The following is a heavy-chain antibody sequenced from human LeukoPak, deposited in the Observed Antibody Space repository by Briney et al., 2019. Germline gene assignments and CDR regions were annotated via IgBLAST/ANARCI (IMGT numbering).Heavy chain of an antibody. CDR3: AKFSTIRGAEDV. D-gene: IGHD3-10*01. V-gene: IGHV4-34*01. CDR1: GGSFTGDY. J-gene: IGHJ6*02. Sequence: SETLSLTCAVYGGSFTGDYWSWVRQPPGKAGRWIGDRDLGARITLYNPSLKSRVTISVDTSKNQFSLKLASVTAADTAVYYCAKFSTIRGAEDVWGQGTTVTVSS. CDR2: RDLGARI.